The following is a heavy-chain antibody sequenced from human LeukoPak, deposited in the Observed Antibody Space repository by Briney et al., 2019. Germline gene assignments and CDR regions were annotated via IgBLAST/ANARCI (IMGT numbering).Heavy chain of an antibody. Sequence: GGSLRLSCAASGFTFSSYWMHWVRQAPGKGLVWVSRIKSDGKTNHADSVKGRFTISRDNAKNTVSLQMNSLRAEDTGVYYCARAPSEIGGYYPEYFRHWGQGTLVTVSS. CDR3: ARAPSEIGGYYPEYFRH. D-gene: IGHD3-22*01. CDR1: GFTFSSYW. J-gene: IGHJ1*01. CDR2: IKSDGKT. V-gene: IGHV3-74*01.